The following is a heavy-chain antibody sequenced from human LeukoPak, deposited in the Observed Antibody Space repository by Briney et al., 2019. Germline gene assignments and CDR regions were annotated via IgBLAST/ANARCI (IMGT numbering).Heavy chain of an antibody. J-gene: IGHJ4*02. CDR3: ARELTVTTFDY. D-gene: IGHD4-17*01. Sequence: GGSLRLSCAASGFTFSSYEINWVRQAPGKGLEWVSYISSSGSTIYYADSVKGRFTISRDNAENSLYLQMNSPRAEDTAVYYCARELTVTTFDYWGQGTLVTVSS. V-gene: IGHV3-48*03. CDR2: ISSSGSTI. CDR1: GFTFSSYE.